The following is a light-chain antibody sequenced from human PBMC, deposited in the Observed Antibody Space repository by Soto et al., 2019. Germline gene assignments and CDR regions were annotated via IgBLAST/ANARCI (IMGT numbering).Light chain of an antibody. J-gene: IGKJ5*01. Sequence: IVMTQSPATLSVSPGARATLSCRASQSVNSNLAWYQQKPGQAPRLLIYADSNRATGIPARFSGSGSGTDFTLTISSLEPEDFSVYYCQQRYNWPITFGQGTRLEI. CDR3: QQRYNWPIT. CDR2: ADS. V-gene: IGKV3-11*01. CDR1: QSVNSN.